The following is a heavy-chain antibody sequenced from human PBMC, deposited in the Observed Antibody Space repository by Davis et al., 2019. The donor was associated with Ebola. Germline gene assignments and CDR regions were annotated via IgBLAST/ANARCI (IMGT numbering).Heavy chain of an antibody. J-gene: IGHJ4*02. V-gene: IGHV3-30-3*01. CDR3: AREGIAAACDY. CDR1: GFTFSSYA. D-gene: IGHD6-13*01. Sequence: GGSLRLSCAASGFTFSSYAMHWVRQAPGKGLEWAAVISYDGSNKYYADSVKGRFTISRDNSKNTLYLQMNSLRAEDTAVYHCAREGIAAACDYWGQGTLVTVSS. CDR2: ISYDGSNK.